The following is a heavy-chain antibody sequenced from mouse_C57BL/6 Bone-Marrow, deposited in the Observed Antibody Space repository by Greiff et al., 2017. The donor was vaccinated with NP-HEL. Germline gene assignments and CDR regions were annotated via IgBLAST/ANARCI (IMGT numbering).Heavy chain of an antibody. CDR3: TYGNYRYFDV. J-gene: IGHJ1*03. V-gene: IGHV14-4*01. D-gene: IGHD2-1*01. CDR2: IDPENGDT. Sequence: EVKLQESGAELVRPGASVKLSCTASGFNIKDDYMHWVKQRPEQGLEWIGWIDPENGDTEYASKFQGKATITADTSSNTAYLQLSSLTSEDTAVYYCTYGNYRYFDVWGTGTTVTVSS. CDR1: GFNIKDDY.